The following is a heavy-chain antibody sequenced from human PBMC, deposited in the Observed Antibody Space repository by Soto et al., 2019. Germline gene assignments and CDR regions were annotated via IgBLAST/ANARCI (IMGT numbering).Heavy chain of an antibody. V-gene: IGHV3-30-3*01. CDR2: ISYDGSNK. Sequence: QVQLVESGGGVVQPGRSLRLSCAASGFTFSSYAMHWVRQAPGKGLEWVAVISYDGSNKYYADSVKGRFTISRDNSKNALYLQMNSLRAEDTAVYYCAREGPLNVDIVATGPDGAFDIWGQGTMVTVSS. D-gene: IGHD5-12*01. CDR1: GFTFSSYA. J-gene: IGHJ3*02. CDR3: AREGPLNVDIVATGPDGAFDI.